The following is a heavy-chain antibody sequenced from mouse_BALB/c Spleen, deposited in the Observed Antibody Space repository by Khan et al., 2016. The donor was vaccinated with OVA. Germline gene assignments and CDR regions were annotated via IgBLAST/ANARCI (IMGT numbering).Heavy chain of an antibody. J-gene: IGHJ3*01. CDR3: ARHNYGPFAY. V-gene: IGHV5-9-3*01. Sequence: EVELVESGGGLVKPGGPLKLSCAASGFTCSNFAVSWVRQTPEKRLEWVATISSGGDYTYYPDSVKGRFTISRDDAKNTLYLQMSSLRSEDTAMYFCARHNYGPFAYWGQGTLVTVSA. D-gene: IGHD1-1*01. CDR1: GFTCSNFA. CDR2: ISSGGDYT.